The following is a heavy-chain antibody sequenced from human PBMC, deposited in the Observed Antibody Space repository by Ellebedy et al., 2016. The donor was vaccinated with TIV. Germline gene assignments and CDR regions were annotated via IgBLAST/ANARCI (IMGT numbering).Heavy chain of an antibody. Sequence: GESLKISXSASGFIFGTYAMHWVRQAPGKGLEYVSGISNTGSSTYYADAVKGRFTLSRDNSKNTLYLQMNSLRAEDTAVYYCAKKPVEDYGDYDTAFQHWGQGTRVTVSS. D-gene: IGHD4-17*01. V-gene: IGHV3-64*04. J-gene: IGHJ1*01. CDR2: ISNTGSST. CDR3: AKKPVEDYGDYDTAFQH. CDR1: GFIFGTYA.